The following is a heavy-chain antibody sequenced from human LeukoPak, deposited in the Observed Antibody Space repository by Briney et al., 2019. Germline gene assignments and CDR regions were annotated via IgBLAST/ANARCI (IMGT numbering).Heavy chain of an antibody. D-gene: IGHD3-22*01. Sequence: GGSLRLSCAASGFTVSSNYMSWVRQALGKGLEWVSVIYSGGSTYYADSVKGRFTISRDNSKNTLYLQMNSLRAEDTAVYYCARDLWDDSSGYYIYWGQGTLVTVSS. CDR1: GFTVSSNY. V-gene: IGHV3-66*02. J-gene: IGHJ4*02. CDR2: IYSGGST. CDR3: ARDLWDDSSGYYIY.